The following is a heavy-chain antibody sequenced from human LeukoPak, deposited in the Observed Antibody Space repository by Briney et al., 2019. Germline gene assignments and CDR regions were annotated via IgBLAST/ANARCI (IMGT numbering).Heavy chain of an antibody. J-gene: IGHJ4*02. CDR1: GYTFTSYY. CDR3: ARIAIAAAGFDSQEFDY. Sequence: ASVKVSCKASGYTFTSYYMHWVRQAPGQGLEWMGIINPSGGSTSYAQKFQGRVTMTRDTSTSTVYMELSSLRSEDTAVYYCARIAIAAAGFDSQEFDYWGQGTLVTVSS. V-gene: IGHV1-46*01. D-gene: IGHD6-13*01. CDR2: INPSGGST.